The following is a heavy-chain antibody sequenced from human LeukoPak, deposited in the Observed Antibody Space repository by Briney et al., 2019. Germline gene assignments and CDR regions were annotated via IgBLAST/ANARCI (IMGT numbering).Heavy chain of an antibody. V-gene: IGHV1-69*13. J-gene: IGHJ4*02. D-gene: IGHD5-24*01. CDR3: AGSWEMAHFDY. Sequence: ASVKVSCKASGGTFSSYAISWVRQAPGQGLEWMGGIIPIFGTANYAQKFQGRVTITADESTSTSYMELSSLRSEDTAVYYCAGSWEMAHFDYWGQGTLVTVSS. CDR1: GGTFSSYA. CDR2: IIPIFGTA.